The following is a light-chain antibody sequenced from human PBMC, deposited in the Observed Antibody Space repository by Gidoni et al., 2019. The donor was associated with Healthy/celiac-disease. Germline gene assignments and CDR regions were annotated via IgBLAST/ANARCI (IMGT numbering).Light chain of an antibody. J-gene: IGKJ1*01. CDR1: QSIGTW. Sequence: DIQMTQYPSTLSASVGDRVTLTCRASQSIGTWLAWYQQKPGKAPKFLIYKASSIESGVPSSFCGSVSGTEFTLTLSSLQPDDFAPYYCQQYNSYGTFGQGTKLEIK. CDR2: KAS. V-gene: IGKV1-5*03. CDR3: QQYNSYGT.